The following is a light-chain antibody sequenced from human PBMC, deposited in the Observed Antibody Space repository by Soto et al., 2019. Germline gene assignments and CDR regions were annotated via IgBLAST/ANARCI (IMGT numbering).Light chain of an antibody. CDR3: KHYGSSPLLN. CDR2: GAY. CDR1: QSVSSSY. Sequence: EIVLTQSPGTLSLSPGERATLSCRASQSVSSSYLAWYQQKPGQAPMLLTYGAYSRATGIPDRFSGSGSGTDFTLTITRLEPEDFAVYYCKHYGSSPLLNFGGGPKVDIK. V-gene: IGKV3-20*01. J-gene: IGKJ4*01.